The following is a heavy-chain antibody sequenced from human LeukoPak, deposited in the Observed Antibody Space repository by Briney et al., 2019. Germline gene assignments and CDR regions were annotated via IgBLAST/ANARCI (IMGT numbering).Heavy chain of an antibody. V-gene: IGHV4-39*02. CDR1: GGSVSSGSYY. Sequence: SETLSLTCTVSGGSVSSGSYYWSWIRQPPGEGLEWMGSIYHSGSTYYNPSLKSRVTISVDTSKNHFSLKLSSVTAADTAVYYCARDLDYYGSGSYYNWFDPWGQGTLVTVSS. CDR3: ARDLDYYGSGSYYNWFDP. CDR2: IYHSGST. D-gene: IGHD3-10*01. J-gene: IGHJ5*02.